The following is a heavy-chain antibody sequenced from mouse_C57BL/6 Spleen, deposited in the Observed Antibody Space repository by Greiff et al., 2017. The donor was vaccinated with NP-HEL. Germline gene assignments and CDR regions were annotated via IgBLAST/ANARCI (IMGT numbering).Heavy chain of an antibody. D-gene: IGHD1-1*01. CDR2: IYPGDGDT. V-gene: IGHV1-80*01. CDR3: AREAQYGSSLDY. Sequence: QVQLQQSGPELVKPGASVKISCKASGYAFSSSWMNWVKQRPGKGLEWIGQIYPGDGDTNYNGKFKGKATLTADKSSSTAYMQLSSLTSEDSAVYFCAREAQYGSSLDYWGQGTTLTVSS. CDR1: GYAFSSSW. J-gene: IGHJ2*01.